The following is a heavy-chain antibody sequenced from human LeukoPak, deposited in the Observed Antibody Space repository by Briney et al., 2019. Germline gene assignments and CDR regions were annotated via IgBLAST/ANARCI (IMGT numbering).Heavy chain of an antibody. D-gene: IGHD2-2*03. CDR1: GGSISSYY. J-gene: IGHJ6*02. CDR2: IYYSGST. Sequence: SETLSLTCTVSGGSISSYYWSWIRQPPGKGLEWIGYIYYSGSTNYNPSLKSRVTISVDTSKNQFSLKLSSVTAADTAVYYCARLDIVVVPAAIPPSQYYYYGMDVWGQGTTVTVSS. CDR3: ARLDIVVVPAAIPPSQYYYYGMDV. V-gene: IGHV4-59*08.